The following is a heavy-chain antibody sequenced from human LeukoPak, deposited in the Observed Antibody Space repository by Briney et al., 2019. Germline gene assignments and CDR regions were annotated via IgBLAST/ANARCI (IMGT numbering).Heavy chain of an antibody. CDR3: ARGNPGVIDY. CDR2: INPSGGST. J-gene: IGHJ4*02. Sequence: ASVKVSCKASGYTFTSYYMHWVRQAPGQGLEWMGMINPSGGSTSYAQKFQGRVTMTRDTSTGTVYMELSSLRSEDAAVYYCARGNPGVIDYWGQGTLVTVSS. CDR1: GYTFTSYY. V-gene: IGHV1-46*01. D-gene: IGHD3-10*01.